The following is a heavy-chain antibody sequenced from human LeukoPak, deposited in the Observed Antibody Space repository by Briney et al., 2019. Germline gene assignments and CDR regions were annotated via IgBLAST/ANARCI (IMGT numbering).Heavy chain of an antibody. J-gene: IGHJ4*02. CDR1: GFSFSSYN. D-gene: IGHD3-3*01. CDR2: ITSSSTYT. Sequence: GGSLRLSCAASGFSFSSYNMNWVRQTPGKGLEWVSSITSSSTYTFYADSVKGRFTISRDNAKNSLYLQMNSLRAEDTAVYYCARDDSTFGYFDYWGQGTLVTVSS. CDR3: ARDDSTFGYFDY. V-gene: IGHV3-21*01.